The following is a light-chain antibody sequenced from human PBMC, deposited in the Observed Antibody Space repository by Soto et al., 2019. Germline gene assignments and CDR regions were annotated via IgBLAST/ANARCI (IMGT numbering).Light chain of an antibody. CDR2: GAS. CDR1: QNISSN. CDR3: QQYNKWPPWT. J-gene: IGKJ1*01. Sequence: EIVMTQSPATMSVSPGERATLSCRASQNISSNLAWYQQKRGQAPRLLIYGASTRATGIPARFSGSGSGTEFTLTISSLQSEDFAVYYCQQYNKWPPWTFGQGTKVDIK. V-gene: IGKV3-15*01.